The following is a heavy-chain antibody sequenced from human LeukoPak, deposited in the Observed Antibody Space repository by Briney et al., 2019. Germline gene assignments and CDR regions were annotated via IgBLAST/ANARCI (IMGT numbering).Heavy chain of an antibody. D-gene: IGHD3-9*01. CDR3: AREATYYDILTGYLNWFDP. CDR2: INSDGSST. V-gene: IGHV3-74*01. Sequence: GGSLRLSCAASGFTFSSYWMHWVRQAPGKGLVWVSRINSDGSSTSYADSVKGRFTISRDNAKNTLYLQMNSLRAEDTAVYYCAREATYYDILTGYLNWFDPWGQGTLVTVSS. J-gene: IGHJ5*02. CDR1: GFTFSSYW.